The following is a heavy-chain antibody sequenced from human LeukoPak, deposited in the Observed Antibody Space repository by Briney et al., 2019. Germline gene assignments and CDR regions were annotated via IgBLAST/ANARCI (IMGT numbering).Heavy chain of an antibody. Sequence: GRSLTLSCAASGFTFSSYAMHWVRQPPGKGLEWVAVISYDGSNKYYADSVKGRFSISRDNAKNTLNLQMNSLRAEDTAVYYCARDLGQYYDTSDNWFDPWGQGTLVTVSS. J-gene: IGHJ5*02. CDR2: ISYDGSNK. D-gene: IGHD3-22*01. CDR3: ARDLGQYYDTSDNWFDP. CDR1: GFTFSSYA. V-gene: IGHV3-30*04.